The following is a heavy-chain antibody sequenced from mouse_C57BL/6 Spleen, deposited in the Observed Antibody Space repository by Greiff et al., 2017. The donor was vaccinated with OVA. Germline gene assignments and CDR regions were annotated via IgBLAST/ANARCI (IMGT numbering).Heavy chain of an antibody. V-gene: IGHV1-64*01. CDR3: ARGGYGSSYYFDY. J-gene: IGHJ2*01. CDR2: IHPNSGST. Sequence: QVHVKQPGAELVKPGASVKLSCKASGYTFTSYWMHWVKQRPGQGLEWIGMIHPNSGSTNYNEKFKSKATLTVDKSSSTAYMQLSSLTSEDSAVYYCARGGYGSSYYFDYWGQGTTRTVSS. D-gene: IGHD1-1*01. CDR1: GYTFTSYW.